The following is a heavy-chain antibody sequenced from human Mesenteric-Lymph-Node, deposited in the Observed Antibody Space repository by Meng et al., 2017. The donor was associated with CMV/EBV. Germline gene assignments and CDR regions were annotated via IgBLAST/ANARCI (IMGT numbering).Heavy chain of an antibody. D-gene: IGHD1-26*01. CDR2: IYHSGST. J-gene: IGHJ5*02. CDR1: GYSISSGYY. Sequence: SETLSLTCTVSGYSISSGYYWGWIRQPPGKGLEWIGSIYHSGSTYYNPSLKSRVTISVDTSKNQFSLKLSSVTAADTAVYYCAREELDRYNWFDPWGQGTLVTVSS. CDR3: AREELDRYNWFDP. V-gene: IGHV4-38-2*02.